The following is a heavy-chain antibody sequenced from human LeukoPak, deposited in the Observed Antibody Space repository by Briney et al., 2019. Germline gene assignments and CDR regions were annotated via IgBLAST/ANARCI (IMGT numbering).Heavy chain of an antibody. D-gene: IGHD2-15*01. J-gene: IGHJ5*02. Sequence: GGSLRLSCAASGFTFSSYWMSWVRQAPGKGLEWVANIKRDGSEKYYVDSVKGRFTISRDNAKNSLYLQMNSLRAEDTAVYYCARAIVVVAASGAGFDPWGQGTLVTVSS. V-gene: IGHV3-7*01. CDR3: ARAIVVVAASGAGFDP. CDR1: GFTFSSYW. CDR2: IKRDGSEK.